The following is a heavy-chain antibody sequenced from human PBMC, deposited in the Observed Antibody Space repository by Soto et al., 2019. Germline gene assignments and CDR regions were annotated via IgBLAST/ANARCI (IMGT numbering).Heavy chain of an antibody. J-gene: IGHJ4*02. CDR1: GGSISSDGYY. CDR3: ARATSSGYYYAE. D-gene: IGHD3-22*01. CDR2: IYYSGST. V-gene: IGHV4-31*03. Sequence: QVQLQESGPGLVKPSQTLSLTCTVSGGSISSDGYYWSWIRQHPGKGLEWIGYIYYSGSTYYNPSLASRITLALDTSKNPFSLKLSSVTAADTAVYYCARATSSGYYYAEGGQGTLVTVSS.